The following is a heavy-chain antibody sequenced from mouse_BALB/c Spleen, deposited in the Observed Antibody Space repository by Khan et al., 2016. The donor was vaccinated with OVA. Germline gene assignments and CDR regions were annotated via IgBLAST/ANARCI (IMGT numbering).Heavy chain of an antibody. CDR1: GYTFTSYW. D-gene: IGHD2-14*01. CDR2: INPSSGYT. Sequence: QVQLKESGAELAKPGASVKMSCKASGYTFTSYWMHWVKQRPGQGLEWIGYINPSSGYTEYNQNFKDKATLTADKSSSTAYMQLSSLTSEDSAVDYLGRDRIDYWGQGTTVTVSS. J-gene: IGHJ2*01. CDR3: GRDRIDY. V-gene: IGHV1-7*01.